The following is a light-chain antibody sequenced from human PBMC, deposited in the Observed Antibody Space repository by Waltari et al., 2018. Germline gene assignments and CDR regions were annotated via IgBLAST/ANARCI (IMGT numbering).Light chain of an antibody. Sequence: EIVLTQSPDTLSFSPGERATLSCRASQYVTSSYLAWYQQNPGHGPMLLIYAASTRATVIPNMFSGSWYGTDFTLTISRLDPEDFAVYFCQQYGSSLVTFGGGTEVEIK. CDR2: AAS. CDR1: QYVTSSY. V-gene: IGKV3-20*01. CDR3: QQYGSSLVT. J-gene: IGKJ4*01.